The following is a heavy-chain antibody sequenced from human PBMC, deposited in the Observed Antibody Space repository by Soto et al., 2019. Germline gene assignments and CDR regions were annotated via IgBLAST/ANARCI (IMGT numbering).Heavy chain of an antibody. D-gene: IGHD3-10*01. Sequence: GVLRLSCAASGFPFSSTDMSWVRQAPGKGLEWVSTILDTGTTVFYADSVKGRFTVSRDNSNNTLYVQMNNLRADDTAVYYCVKNSGLFNTWGQVALVTFSS. CDR3: VKNSGLFNT. CDR1: GFPFSSTD. V-gene: IGHV3-23*01. CDR2: ILDTGTTV. J-gene: IGHJ5*02.